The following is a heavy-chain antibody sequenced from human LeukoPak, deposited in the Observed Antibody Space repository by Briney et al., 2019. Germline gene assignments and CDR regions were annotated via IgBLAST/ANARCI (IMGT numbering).Heavy chain of an antibody. Sequence: SQTLSLTCAISGDSLSNNNVAWNWIRQSPSRGLEWLGRTYYRSKWNTDYAVSVKSRITINSDTPKHQFSLQLNSVTPEDTAVYYCARGCYSSFDYWDQGTLVTVSS. CDR2: TYYRSKWNT. J-gene: IGHJ4*02. V-gene: IGHV6-1*01. CDR3: ARGCYSSFDY. D-gene: IGHD5-18*01. CDR1: GDSLSNNNVA.